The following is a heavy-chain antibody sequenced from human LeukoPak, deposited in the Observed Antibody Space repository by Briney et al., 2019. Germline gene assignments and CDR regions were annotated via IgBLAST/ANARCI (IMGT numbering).Heavy chain of an antibody. J-gene: IGHJ5*02. CDR2: ISSNGGST. V-gene: IGHV3-64*04. CDR1: GFTFSSYA. D-gene: IGHD1-26*01. Sequence: GGSLRLSCSASGFTFSSYAMHWVRQAPGKGLEYVSAISSNGGSTYYADSVKGRFTISRDNAKNTLYLQMNSLRAEDTAVYYCARGVGATNSNWFDPWGQGTLVTVSS. CDR3: ARGVGATNSNWFDP.